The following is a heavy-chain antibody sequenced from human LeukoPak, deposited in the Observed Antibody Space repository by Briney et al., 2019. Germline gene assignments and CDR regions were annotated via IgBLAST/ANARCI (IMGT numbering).Heavy chain of an antibody. CDR3: ASPLYYGSGNYYSDAFDI. D-gene: IGHD3-10*01. J-gene: IGHJ3*02. Sequence: GGSLRLSCAASGFTFSSYWMSWVRQAPGKGLEWVANIKQDGSEKYYVDSVKGRFTISRDNAKNSLYLQMNSLRAEDTAVYYCASPLYYGSGNYYSDAFDIWGPGTMVTVSS. CDR2: IKQDGSEK. CDR1: GFTFSSYW. V-gene: IGHV3-7*01.